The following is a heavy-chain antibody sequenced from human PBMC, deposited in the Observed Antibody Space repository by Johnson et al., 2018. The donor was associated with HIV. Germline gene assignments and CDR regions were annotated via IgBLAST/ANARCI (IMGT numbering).Heavy chain of an antibody. CDR1: GFTLSTHW. Sequence: VQLVESGGTLVKPGGSLRLSCAASGFTLSTHWMRWVRQAPGKGLEWVANIKQDGSEKYCVDSVKGRFTISRDNAKNSLYLQMNSLRAEDTAVYYCARDSSSWRPSGAFDIWGQGTMVTVSS. J-gene: IGHJ3*02. D-gene: IGHD6-13*01. CDR2: IKQDGSEK. V-gene: IGHV3-7*03. CDR3: ARDSSSWRPSGAFDI.